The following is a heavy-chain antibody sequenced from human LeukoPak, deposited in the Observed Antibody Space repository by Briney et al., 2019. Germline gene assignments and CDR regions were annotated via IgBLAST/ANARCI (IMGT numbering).Heavy chain of an antibody. D-gene: IGHD6-6*01. CDR3: AREVAARPGYYFDL. V-gene: IGHV3-21*01. CDR1: GFTFSNYP. J-gene: IGHJ4*02. CDR2: ISSSSGYT. Sequence: GGSLSLSCAASGFTFSNYPMSWVRQAPGKGLEWVSAISSSSGYTDYAASVKGRFTTSRDSANNSLYLQMDSLSAEDTAVYFCAREVAARPGYYFDLWGQGTLVTVPS.